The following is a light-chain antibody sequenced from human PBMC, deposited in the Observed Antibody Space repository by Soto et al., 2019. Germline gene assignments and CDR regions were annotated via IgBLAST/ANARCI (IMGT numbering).Light chain of an antibody. J-gene: IGKJ1*01. CDR1: QSIANR. CDR3: QQYDTSPRT. CDR2: DAL. Sequence: DIQMTQSPSTLSASVGDRVAITCRASQSIANRLAWYQLKPGKAPKVLIYDALNLESGVPSRFSGSGSGTDFTLTISRLEPEDFAVYYCQQYDTSPRTFGQGTKVDI. V-gene: IGKV1-5*01.